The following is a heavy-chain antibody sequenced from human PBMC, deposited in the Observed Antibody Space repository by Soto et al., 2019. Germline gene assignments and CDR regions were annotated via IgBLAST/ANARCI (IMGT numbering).Heavy chain of an antibody. V-gene: IGHV3-15*07. J-gene: IGHJ4*02. CDR2: IKSKTDGGIT. D-gene: IGHD5-12*01. CDR3: TIDWRDGYNFDY. CDR1: GFTFSNAW. Sequence: EVQLVESGGGLVKPGGSLRLSCAASGFTFSNAWMNWVRRAPGKGLEWVGRIKSKTDGGITDYAAPVKGRFTISRDDSKNTLYLQMNSLKTEDTAVYYCTIDWRDGYNFDYWLQGTLVTVSS.